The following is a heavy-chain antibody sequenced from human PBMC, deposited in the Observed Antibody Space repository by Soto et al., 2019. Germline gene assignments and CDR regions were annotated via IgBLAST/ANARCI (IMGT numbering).Heavy chain of an antibody. V-gene: IGHV4-59*08. J-gene: IGHJ6*02. D-gene: IGHD3-10*01. CDR3: ARQGFGPLHGLVDV. CDR2: VHHRWGS. Sequence: QGQLQESGPGLVKPSETLSLSCTVSGGSISSYYWSWFRPSPGKRMEWIGYVHHRWGSRSNPSRQSRVARSLDASKSQFSLKVTSVTATDTAVYYCARQGFGPLHGLVDVWGQGTTVTISS. CDR1: GGSISSYY.